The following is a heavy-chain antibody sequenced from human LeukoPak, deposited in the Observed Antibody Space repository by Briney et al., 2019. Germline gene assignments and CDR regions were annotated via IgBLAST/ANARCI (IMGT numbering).Heavy chain of an antibody. Sequence: GGSLRLSCAASGFTFSSYSMNWVRQALGKGLECVSSISSSSSYIHYADSVKGRFTISRDNAKNSLYLQMNSLRAEDTALYYCARVGDGDSFDYWGQGTLVTVSS. CDR2: ISSSSSYI. J-gene: IGHJ4*02. CDR1: GFTFSSYS. CDR3: ARVGDGDSFDY. D-gene: IGHD3-10*01. V-gene: IGHV3-21*01.